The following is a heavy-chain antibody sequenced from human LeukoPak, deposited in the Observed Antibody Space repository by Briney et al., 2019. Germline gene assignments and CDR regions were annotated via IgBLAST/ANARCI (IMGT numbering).Heavy chain of an antibody. V-gene: IGHV1-18*01. Sequence: GASVKVSCKASGYTFTSYGISWVRQAPGQGLEWMGWISAYNGNTNYAQKLQGRVTMTTDTSTSTAYMELRSLRSEDTAVYYCARGWVAYSGYDRFAYWGQGTLVTVSS. CDR2: ISAYNGNT. J-gene: IGHJ4*02. CDR3: ARGWVAYSGYDRFAY. CDR1: GYTFTSYG. D-gene: IGHD5-12*01.